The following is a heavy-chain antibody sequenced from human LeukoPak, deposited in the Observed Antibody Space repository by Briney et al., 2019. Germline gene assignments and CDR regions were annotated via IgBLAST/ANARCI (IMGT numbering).Heavy chain of an antibody. CDR2: ISYDGSNK. CDR1: GFTFGSYG. CDR3: AKSQQQPGRRLNYYYYGMDV. J-gene: IGHJ6*02. D-gene: IGHD6-13*01. Sequence: GGSLRLSCAASGFTFGSYGMHWVRQAPGKGLEWVAVISYDGSNKYYADSVKGRFTISRDNSKNTLYLQMSSLRAEDTAVYYCAKSQQQPGRRLNYYYYGMDVWGQGTTVTVSS. V-gene: IGHV3-30*18.